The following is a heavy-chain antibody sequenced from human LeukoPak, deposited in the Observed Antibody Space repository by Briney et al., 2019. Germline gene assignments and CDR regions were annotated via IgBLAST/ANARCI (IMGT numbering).Heavy chain of an antibody. CDR3: AKGDCSSTSSCEYYFDY. J-gene: IGHJ4*02. V-gene: IGHV3-43D*04. CDR1: GFTFDDYA. CDR2: ISWDGGST. Sequence: GGSLRLSCAASGFTFDDYALHWVRQAPGKGLEWVSLISWDGGSTYYADSVKGRFTISRDNSKNSLYLQMNSLRAEDTALYYCAKGDCSSTSSCEYYFDYWGQGTLVTVSS. D-gene: IGHD2-2*01.